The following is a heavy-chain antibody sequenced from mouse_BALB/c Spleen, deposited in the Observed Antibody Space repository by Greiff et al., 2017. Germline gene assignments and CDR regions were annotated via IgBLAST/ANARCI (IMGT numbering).Heavy chain of an antibody. CDR2: INSDGGST. J-gene: IGHJ4*01. CDR1: EYEFPSHD. CDR3: ARLGTVGYYAMDY. V-gene: IGHV5-2*01. Sequence: EVKLMESGGGLVQPGESLKLSCESNEYEFPSHDMSWVRKTPEKRLELVAAINSDGGSTYYPDTMERRFIISRDNTKKTLYLQMSSLRSEDTAWYYCARLGTVGYYAMDYWGQGTSVTVSS. D-gene: IGHD3-3*01.